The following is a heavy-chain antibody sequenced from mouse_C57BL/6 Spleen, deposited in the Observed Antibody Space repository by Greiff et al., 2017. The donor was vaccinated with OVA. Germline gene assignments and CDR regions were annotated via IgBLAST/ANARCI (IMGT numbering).Heavy chain of an antibody. J-gene: IGHJ2*01. Sequence: VKLQQPGAELVKPGASVKLSCKASGYTFTSYWMQWVKQRPGQGLEWIGEIDPSDSYTNYNQKFKGKATLTVDTSSSTAYMQLSSLTSEDSAVYYCARKDYYGGYFDYWGQGTTLTVSS. CDR3: ARKDYYGGYFDY. V-gene: IGHV1-50*01. CDR1: GYTFTSYW. CDR2: IDPSDSYT. D-gene: IGHD1-1*01.